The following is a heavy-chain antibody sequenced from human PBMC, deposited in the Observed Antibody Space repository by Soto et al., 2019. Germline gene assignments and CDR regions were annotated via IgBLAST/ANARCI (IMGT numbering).Heavy chain of an antibody. J-gene: IGHJ4*02. Sequence: ASVKVSCKASGYTFTRYAMHWVRHAPGQRLEWMGWINAGNGNTKYSQKFQGRVTITRDTSASTAYMELSSLRSEDTAVYYCARGLGLYYFDYWGQGTLVTVSS. D-gene: IGHD1-26*01. CDR1: GYTFTRYA. CDR2: INAGNGNT. V-gene: IGHV1-3*01. CDR3: ARGLGLYYFDY.